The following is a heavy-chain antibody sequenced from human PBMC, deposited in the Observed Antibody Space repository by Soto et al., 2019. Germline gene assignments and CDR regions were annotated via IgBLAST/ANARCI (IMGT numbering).Heavy chain of an antibody. CDR2: IYHSGST. CDR3: ARVSGSYYYGMDV. CDR1: GGSISSSNW. Sequence: QVQLQKSGPGLVKPSGTLSLTCAVSGGSISSSNWWRWVRQPPGKGLEWIGEIYHSGSTNYNPSLESRVTISVDKTKNQFSLKLSSVTAADTDVYYCARVSGSYYYGMDVWGQGITVTVSS. D-gene: IGHD1-26*01. V-gene: IGHV4-4*02. J-gene: IGHJ6*02.